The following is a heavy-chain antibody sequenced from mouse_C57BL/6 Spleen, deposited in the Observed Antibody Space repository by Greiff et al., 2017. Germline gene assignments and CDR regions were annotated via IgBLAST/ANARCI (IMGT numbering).Heavy chain of an antibody. Sequence: QVQLQQSGAELMKPGASVKLSCKATGYTFTGYWIEGVKQRPGHGLEWIGVILPGSGSTTYNEKFKGKATFTADTSSNTAYMQLSSLTTEDSAIYYCARSHGYDWFAYWGQGTLVTVSA. D-gene: IGHD2-2*01. V-gene: IGHV1-9*01. CDR2: ILPGSGST. CDR3: ARSHGYDWFAY. CDR1: GYTFTGYW. J-gene: IGHJ3*01.